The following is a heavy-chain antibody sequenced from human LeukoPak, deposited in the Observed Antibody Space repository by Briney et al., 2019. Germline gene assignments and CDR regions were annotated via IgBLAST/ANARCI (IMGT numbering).Heavy chain of an antibody. CDR1: GYTFTSYD. V-gene: IGHV1-8*01. D-gene: IGHD3-10*01. CDR3: ARVSVVRGGAIRKYYFDY. CDR2: MNPNSGNT. J-gene: IGHJ4*02. Sequence: ASVKVSCKASGYTFTSYDINWVRQATGQGLEWMGWMNPNSGNTGYAQKFQGRVTMTRNTSISTAYMELSSLRSEDTAVYYCARVSVVRGGAIRKYYFDYWGQGTLVTVSS.